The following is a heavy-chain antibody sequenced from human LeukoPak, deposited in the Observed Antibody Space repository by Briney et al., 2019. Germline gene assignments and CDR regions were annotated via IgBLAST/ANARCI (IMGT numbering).Heavy chain of an antibody. V-gene: IGHV4-4*07. CDR3: ATSSSGWFLRVPDY. CDR2: IYTSGST. J-gene: IGHJ4*02. D-gene: IGHD6-19*01. CDR1: GGSISSYY. Sequence: SETLSLTCTVSGGSISSYYWSWIRQPAGKGLEWIGRIYTSGSTNYNPSLKSRVTISVDTSKNQFSLKLSSVTAADTAVYYCATSSSGWFLRVPDYWGQGTLVTVSS.